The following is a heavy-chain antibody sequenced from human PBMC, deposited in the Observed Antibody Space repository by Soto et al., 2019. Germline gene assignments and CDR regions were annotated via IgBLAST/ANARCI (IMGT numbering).Heavy chain of an antibody. V-gene: IGHV3-21*01. CDR1: GFTFSSYS. Sequence: GGSLRLSCAASGFTFSSYSMNWVRQAPGKGLEWVSSISSSSSYIYYADSVKGRFTISRDNAKNSLYLQMNSLRAEDTAVYYCASTTHATPLPPYYMDVWGKGTTVTVSS. CDR3: ASTTHATPLPPYYMDV. D-gene: IGHD1-26*01. J-gene: IGHJ6*03. CDR2: ISSSSSYI.